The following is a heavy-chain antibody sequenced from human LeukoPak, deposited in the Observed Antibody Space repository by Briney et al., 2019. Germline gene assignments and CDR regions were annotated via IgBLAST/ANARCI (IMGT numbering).Heavy chain of an antibody. D-gene: IGHD3-3*01. Sequence: SETLSLTCTVSVGSISSSSYYWGWIRQPPGKGLEWIGSIYYSGSTYYNPSLKSRVTISVDTSKNQFSLMLSSVTAADKAVYYCGRYGTIFGGMRAFDIWGQGTMVTVSS. CDR1: VGSISSSSYY. V-gene: IGHV4-39*01. CDR2: IYYSGST. J-gene: IGHJ3*02. CDR3: GRYGTIFGGMRAFDI.